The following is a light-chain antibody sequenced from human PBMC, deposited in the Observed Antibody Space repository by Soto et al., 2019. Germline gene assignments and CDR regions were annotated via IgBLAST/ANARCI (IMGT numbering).Light chain of an antibody. CDR1: SSDVGGYNY. V-gene: IGLV2-14*01. CDR2: DVN. J-gene: IGLJ2*01. CDR3: SSYTSSSS. Sequence: QSALTQPASVSGSPGQSITISCTGTSSDVGGYNYVSWYQQHPGKAPTLMIYDVNTRPSGVSNRFSGSKSGNTASLTISGLQAEDEADYYCSSYTSSSSFGGGTKLTVL.